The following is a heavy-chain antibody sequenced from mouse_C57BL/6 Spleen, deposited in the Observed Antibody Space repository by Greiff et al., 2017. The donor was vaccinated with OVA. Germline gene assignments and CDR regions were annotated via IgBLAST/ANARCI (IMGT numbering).Heavy chain of an antibody. CDR3: ARPPTG. CDR2: ISSGSSTI. J-gene: IGHJ2*01. CDR1: GFTFSDYG. D-gene: IGHD1-1*01. Sequence: EVQLVESGGGLVKPGGSLKLSCAASGFTFSDYGMHWVRQAPEKGLEWVAYISSGSSTIYYAATVKGRFTISRDNAKNTLFLQMTSLRSEDTAMYYCARPPTGWGQGTTLTVSS. V-gene: IGHV5-17*01.